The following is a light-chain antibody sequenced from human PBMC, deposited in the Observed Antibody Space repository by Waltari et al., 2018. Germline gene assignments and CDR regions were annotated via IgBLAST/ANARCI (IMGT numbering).Light chain of an antibody. J-gene: IGLJ1*01. CDR3: SSYTSSSTHYV. V-gene: IGLV2-14*01. CDR2: EVS. Sequence: QSALTQPASVSGSPGQSITISCTGTSSDVGGYNYVSWYQQHPGKAPKLMIYEVSNRPSGVSNRFSGSQSGNTASLTISGLQAKDEAHYYCSSYTSSSTHYVFGTGTKVTVL. CDR1: SSDVGGYNY.